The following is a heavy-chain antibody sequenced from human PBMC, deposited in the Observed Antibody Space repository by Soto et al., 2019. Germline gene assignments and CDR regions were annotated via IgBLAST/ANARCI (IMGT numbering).Heavy chain of an antibody. D-gene: IGHD5-12*01. CDR1: GGSISSSNW. J-gene: IGHJ4*02. Sequence: PSETLSLTCAVSGGSISSSNWWSWVRQPPGKGLEWIGEIYHSGSTNYNPSLKSRVTISVDKSKNQFSLKLSSVTAADTAVYYCASAPPGYSGYDLDYWGQGTLVTVSS. CDR3: ASAPPGYSGYDLDY. CDR2: IYHSGST. V-gene: IGHV4-4*02.